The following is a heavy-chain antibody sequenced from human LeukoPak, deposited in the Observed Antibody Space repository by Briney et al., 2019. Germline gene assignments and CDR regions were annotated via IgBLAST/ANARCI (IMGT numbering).Heavy chain of an antibody. CDR3: ASYRYGSSFAFDI. J-gene: IGHJ3*02. CDR1: GFTVSTNY. D-gene: IGHD6-6*01. V-gene: IGHV3-66*01. CDR2: IYSGGST. Sequence: GASLRLSCGASGFTVSTNYMSWVHQAPGKGREWVSIIYSGGSTYYADSVKGRFTISRDNSKNTLYLQMNSLRAEDTAVYYCASYRYGSSFAFDIWGQGTMVTVSS.